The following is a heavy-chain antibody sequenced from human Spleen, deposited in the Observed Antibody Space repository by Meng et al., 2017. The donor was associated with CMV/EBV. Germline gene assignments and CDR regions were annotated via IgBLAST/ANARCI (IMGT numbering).Heavy chain of an antibody. J-gene: IGHJ4*02. V-gene: IGHV4-59*01. Sequence: SETLSLTCTVSGGSISSYYWSWIRQPPGKGLEWIGYIYYSGSTNHNPSLKSRVTISVDTPKNQVSLKLSSVTAADTAVYYCARDRDGYNYNYFDYWGQGTLVTVSS. CDR2: IYYSGST. CDR1: GGSISSYY. CDR3: ARDRDGYNYNYFDY. D-gene: IGHD5-24*01.